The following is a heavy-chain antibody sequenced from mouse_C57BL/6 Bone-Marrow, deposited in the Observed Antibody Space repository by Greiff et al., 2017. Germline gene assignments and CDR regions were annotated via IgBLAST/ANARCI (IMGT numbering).Heavy chain of an antibody. D-gene: IGHD1-1*01. CDR2: ISSGSSTI. J-gene: IGHJ4*01. Sequence: EVKLVESGGGLVKPGGSLKLSCAASGFTFSDYGMHWVRQAPEKGLEWVAYISSGSSTIYYADTVKGRFTISRDNAKNTLFLQMTSLRSEDTAMYYCARQEYYGPLFAMDYWGQGTSVTVSS. CDR1: GFTFSDYG. V-gene: IGHV5-17*01. CDR3: ARQEYYGPLFAMDY.